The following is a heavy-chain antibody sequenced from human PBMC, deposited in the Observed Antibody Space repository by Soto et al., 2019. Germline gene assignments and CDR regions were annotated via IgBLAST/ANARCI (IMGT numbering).Heavy chain of an antibody. CDR2: MNPNSGNT. CDR3: ARGEICGSCYSGMDV. CDR1: GYTFTSYD. V-gene: IGHV1-8*01. J-gene: IGHJ6*02. D-gene: IGHD2-15*01. Sequence: ASVKVSFKASGYTFTSYDINWVRQATGQGLEWMGWMNPNSGNTGYAQKFQGRVTMTRNTSISTAYMELSSLRSEDTAVYYCARGEICGSCYSGMDVWGQGTTVTVSS.